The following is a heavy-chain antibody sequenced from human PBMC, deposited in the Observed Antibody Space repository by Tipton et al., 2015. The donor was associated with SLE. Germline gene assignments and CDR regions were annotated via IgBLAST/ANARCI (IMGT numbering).Heavy chain of an antibody. CDR3: TRVMTGSRSDF. Sequence: TLSLTCAVYGGSFSGYYWSWIRQPAGKGLEWIGRIYTSGSTNYNPSLKSRVTLSRDTSKNQFSLNLNSVTAADTAFYYCTRVMTGSRSDFWGRGTLVTVSP. D-gene: IGHD1-26*01. J-gene: IGHJ4*02. CDR2: IYTSGST. V-gene: IGHV4-59*10. CDR1: GGSFSGYY.